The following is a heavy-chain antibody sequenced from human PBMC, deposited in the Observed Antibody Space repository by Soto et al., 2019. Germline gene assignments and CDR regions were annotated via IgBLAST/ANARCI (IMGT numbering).Heavy chain of an antibody. Sequence: QVQLQESGPGLVKPSGTLSLTCVVSGGSISSSNWWSWVRQPPGKGLEWIGEIYHSGSTNYNPSLKSLLTISVDKSINQFSLQLSSVIAADTAGYYCARVSGSYSYGMDVWGQGTTVTVSS. D-gene: IGHD1-26*01. CDR2: IYHSGST. CDR1: GGSISSSNW. J-gene: IGHJ6*02. V-gene: IGHV4-4*02. CDR3: ARVSGSYSYGMDV.